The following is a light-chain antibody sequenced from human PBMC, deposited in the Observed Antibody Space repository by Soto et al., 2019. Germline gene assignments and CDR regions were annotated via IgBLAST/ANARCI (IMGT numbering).Light chain of an antibody. CDR2: AAS. J-gene: IGKJ1*01. Sequence: EIVLTQSPGTLSLSPGERATLSCRASQSVTSSYLAWYQQKPGQAPRLLIYAASSRATGIPDRFSGSGSGTDFTLTISRLEPEDFAVYFCQQYGYSTPRTFGQGTKVDIK. CDR1: QSVTSSY. V-gene: IGKV3-20*01. CDR3: QQYGYSTPRT.